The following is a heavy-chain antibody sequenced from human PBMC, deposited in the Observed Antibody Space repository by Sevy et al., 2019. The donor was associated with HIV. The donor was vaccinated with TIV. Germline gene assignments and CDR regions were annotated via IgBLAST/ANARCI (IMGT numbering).Heavy chain of an antibody. CDR1: GGTFSSYA. D-gene: IGHD4-17*01. V-gene: IGHV1-69*13. CDR2: IIPIFGTA. J-gene: IGHJ4*02. Sequence: ASVKVSCKASGGTFSSYAISWVRQAPGQGLEWMGGIIPIFGTANYAQKFQGRVTITADESTSTAYMELSSLRSEDTAVYYCASYGDYVSFDYWGQGTLVTVSS. CDR3: ASYGDYVSFDY.